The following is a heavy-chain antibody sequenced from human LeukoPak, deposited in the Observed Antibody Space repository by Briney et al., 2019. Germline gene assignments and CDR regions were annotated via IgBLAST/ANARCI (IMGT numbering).Heavy chain of an antibody. CDR2: INPNSGGT. CDR1: GYTFTGYY. Sequence: SVTLSCKASGYTFTGYYMHWVRQAPGQGLEWMGWINPNSGGTNYAQNFQGRVTMTRDTSISTAYMELSRLRSDDTGVYYCARGREQWLPNTSAYWGQGTLVTVSS. D-gene: IGHD6-19*01. CDR3: ARGREQWLPNTSAY. V-gene: IGHV1-2*02. J-gene: IGHJ4*02.